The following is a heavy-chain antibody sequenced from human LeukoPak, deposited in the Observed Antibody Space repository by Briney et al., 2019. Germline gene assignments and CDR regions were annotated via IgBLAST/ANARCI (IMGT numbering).Heavy chain of an antibody. CDR1: GFTFSSYW. Sequence: GGSLRLSCAASGFTFSSYWMHWVRQAPGEGLVWASRINNDGSSTNYADSVKGRFTISRDNAKNTLYLQMNSLRVEDTAVYYCATDFSYGMDVWGQGTTVTVSS. CDR3: ATDFSYGMDV. D-gene: IGHD3-3*01. J-gene: IGHJ6*02. V-gene: IGHV3-74*01. CDR2: INNDGSST.